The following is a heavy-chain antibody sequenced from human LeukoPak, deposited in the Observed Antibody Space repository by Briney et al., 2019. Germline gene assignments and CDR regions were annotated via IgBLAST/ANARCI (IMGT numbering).Heavy chain of an antibody. CDR1: GGTFSSYA. J-gene: IGHJ6*03. Sequence: ASVTVSCKASGGTFSSYAISWVRQAPGQGLEWVGIINPSGDPTTYAQKFQGRVTMTSDMSTSTVYMELSSLRSEDTAVYYCARSSGYYSSLFYMHVWGKGTTVTVSS. V-gene: IGHV1-46*01. CDR3: ARSSGYYSSLFYMHV. D-gene: IGHD3-22*01. CDR2: INPSGDPT.